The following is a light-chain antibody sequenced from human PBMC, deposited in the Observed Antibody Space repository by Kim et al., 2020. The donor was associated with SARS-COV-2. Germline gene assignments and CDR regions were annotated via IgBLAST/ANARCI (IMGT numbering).Light chain of an antibody. J-gene: IGLJ3*02. Sequence: CTLGSGYSNYKVDWCQQRPGKGPRFVMRVGTGGIVGSKGDGIPDRFSVLGSGLNRYLTIKNIQEEDESDYHCGADHGSGSNFVWVFGGGTQLTVL. CDR1: SGYSNYK. CDR3: GADHGSGSNFVWV. V-gene: IGLV9-49*01. CDR2: VGTGGIVG.